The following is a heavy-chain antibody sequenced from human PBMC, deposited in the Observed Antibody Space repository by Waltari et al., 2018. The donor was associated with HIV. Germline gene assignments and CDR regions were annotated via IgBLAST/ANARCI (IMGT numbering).Heavy chain of an antibody. CDR3: ARGQALRDGYEGGMATIRDY. Sequence: QVQLQQWGAGLLKPSETLSLTCAVYGGSFSGYYWSWIRQPPGKGLEWIGEINHSGSTNYNPSLKSRVTISVDTSKNQFSLKLSSVTAADTAVDYCARGQALRDGYEGGMATIRDYWGQGTLVTVSS. CDR1: GGSFSGYY. D-gene: IGHD5-12*01. J-gene: IGHJ4*02. V-gene: IGHV4-34*01. CDR2: INHSGST.